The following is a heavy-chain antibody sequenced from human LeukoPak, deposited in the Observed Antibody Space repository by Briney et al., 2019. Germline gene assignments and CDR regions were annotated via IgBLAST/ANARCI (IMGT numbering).Heavy chain of an antibody. D-gene: IGHD1-26*01. CDR2: IIPIFGTA. CDR3: ARGPLGIVGATIADY. J-gene: IGHJ4*02. CDR1: GGTFSSYA. Sequence: GASVKVSCKASGGTFSSYAISWVRQAPGQGLEWMGGIIPIFGTANYAQKFQGRVTITADKSTSTAYMELSSLRSEDTAVYYCARGPLGIVGATIADYWGQGTLVTVSS. V-gene: IGHV1-69*06.